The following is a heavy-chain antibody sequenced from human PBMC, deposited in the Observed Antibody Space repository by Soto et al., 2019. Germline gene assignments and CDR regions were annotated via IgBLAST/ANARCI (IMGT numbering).Heavy chain of an antibody. D-gene: IGHD3-10*01. CDR3: ASGWFGEFVYYLDY. CDR1: GYTFTSYG. CDR2: ISVYNGNT. J-gene: IGHJ4*02. V-gene: IGHV1-18*01. Sequence: QVQLVQSGAEVKKPGASVKVSCKASGYTFTSYGISWVRQAPGQGLEWMGWISVYNGNTHYAQKLQGRGTMTTDTHTSTADMELRSLRSDDTAVDYCASGWFGEFVYYLDYWGQGTLVTVSS.